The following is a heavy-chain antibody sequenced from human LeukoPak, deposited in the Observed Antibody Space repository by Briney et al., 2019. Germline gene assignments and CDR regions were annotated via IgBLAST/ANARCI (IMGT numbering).Heavy chain of an antibody. CDR2: ISSNGGST. Sequence: GGSPRLSCAASGFTFSSYAMHWVRQAPGKGLEYVSAISSNGGSTYYANSVKGRFTISRDNSKNTLYLQMGSLRAEDMAVYYCARGSLRWAFFDYWGQGTLVTVSS. V-gene: IGHV3-64*01. CDR3: ARGSLRWAFFDY. CDR1: GFTFSSYA. D-gene: IGHD4-23*01. J-gene: IGHJ4*02.